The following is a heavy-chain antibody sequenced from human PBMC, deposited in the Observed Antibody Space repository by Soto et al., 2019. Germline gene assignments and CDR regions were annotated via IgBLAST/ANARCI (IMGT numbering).Heavy chain of an antibody. J-gene: IGHJ5*02. CDR1: GFTFSSFG. D-gene: IGHD6-25*01. CDR2: IWYDGSKE. Sequence: QEQLAESGGGVVQPGTSLRLSCTASGFTFSSFGMNWVRQAPGKGLEWVALIWYDGSKEYYADSVKGRFTISRDDSKNTLYLQMDSLRAEDTAVYYCTREGPFGSGSNEAWFDPWGQGTLVTVSS. CDR3: TREGPFGSGSNEAWFDP. V-gene: IGHV3-33*08.